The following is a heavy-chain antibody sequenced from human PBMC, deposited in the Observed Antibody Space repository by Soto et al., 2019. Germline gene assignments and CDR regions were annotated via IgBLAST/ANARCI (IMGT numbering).Heavy chain of an antibody. D-gene: IGHD3-3*01. Sequence: QTGGSLRLSCAASGFTFSTYGMNWVRQAPGKGLEWVSYISSTTNTIYYADSVKGRFTISRDNAKNSVYLQMNSLRDGDTAVYYCARGRFLADWGQGTLVTVSS. CDR2: ISSTTNTI. V-gene: IGHV3-48*02. CDR1: GFTFSTYG. J-gene: IGHJ4*02. CDR3: ARGRFLAD.